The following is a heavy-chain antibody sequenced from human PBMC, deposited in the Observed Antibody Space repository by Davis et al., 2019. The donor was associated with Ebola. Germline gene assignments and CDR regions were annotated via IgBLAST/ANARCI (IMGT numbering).Heavy chain of an antibody. CDR1: GGSFSGYY. D-gene: IGHD6-6*01. Sequence: SETLSLTCAAYGGSFSGYYWSWIRQPPGKGLEWIGEINHSGSTNYNPSLKSRVTISVDTSKNQFSLKLSSVTAADTAVYYCARGRQLVWFDPWGQGTLVTVSS. V-gene: IGHV4-34*01. CDR3: ARGRQLVWFDP. CDR2: INHSGST. J-gene: IGHJ5*02.